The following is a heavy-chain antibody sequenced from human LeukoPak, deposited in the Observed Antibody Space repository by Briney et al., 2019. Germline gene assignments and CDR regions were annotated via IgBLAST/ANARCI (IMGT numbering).Heavy chain of an antibody. CDR3: ASSMVRGVMRFDY. CDR1: GGSICSGSYY. V-gene: IGHV4-61*02. Sequence: SETLSLTCTVSGGSICSGSYYWSWIRQPAGKGLEWIGRIYTSGSTNYNPSLKSRVTISVDTSKNQFSLKLSSVTAADTAVYYCASSMVRGVMRFDYWGQGTLVTVSS. CDR2: IYTSGST. J-gene: IGHJ4*02. D-gene: IGHD3-10*01.